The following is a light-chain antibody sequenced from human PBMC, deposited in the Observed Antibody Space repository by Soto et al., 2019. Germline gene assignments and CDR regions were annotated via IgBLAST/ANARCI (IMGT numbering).Light chain of an antibody. Sequence: EKVMTQSPATLSVSPGERATFSCRASQSVSSNLAWYQQKPGQAPRLLIYGASTRATGIPARFSGSGSGTEFTLTISSLQYEDFAVYYCQQYNNWPPTFGQGTKVDIK. V-gene: IGKV3-15*01. CDR3: QQYNNWPPT. J-gene: IGKJ1*01. CDR2: GAS. CDR1: QSVSSN.